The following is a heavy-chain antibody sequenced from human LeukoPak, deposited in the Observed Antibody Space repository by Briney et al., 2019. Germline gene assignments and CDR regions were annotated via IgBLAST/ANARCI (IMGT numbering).Heavy chain of an antibody. V-gene: IGHV3-23*01. Sequence: GGSLRLSCAASGFTYGSYAMSWVRQAPGKGLEWVSAISVSGGSTYYADSVKGRFTISRDNSKNTLYLQMNSLRAEETAVYYCAKERSRGGDCLDYWGQGTLVTVSS. CDR1: GFTYGSYA. D-gene: IGHD2-21*02. J-gene: IGHJ4*02. CDR3: AKERSRGGDCLDY. CDR2: ISVSGGST.